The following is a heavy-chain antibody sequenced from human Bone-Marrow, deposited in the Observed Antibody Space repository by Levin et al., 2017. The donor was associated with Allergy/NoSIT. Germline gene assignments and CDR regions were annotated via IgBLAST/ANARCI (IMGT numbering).Heavy chain of an antibody. D-gene: IGHD3/OR15-3a*01. CDR1: GGSINSNDSY. J-gene: IGHJ4*02. CDR2: IFHTGTT. V-gene: IGHV4-39*01. CDR3: ARLKVGSSSTWTGTGRRYFFDL. Sequence: SETLSLTCTVSGGSINSNDSYWGWIRQPPGKGLEWIGSIFHTGTTYYNPPLTSRVTISVDTSRNPFSVKVRSVTAADTAVYSCARLKVGSSSTWTGTGRRYFFDLWGRGALVSVSS.